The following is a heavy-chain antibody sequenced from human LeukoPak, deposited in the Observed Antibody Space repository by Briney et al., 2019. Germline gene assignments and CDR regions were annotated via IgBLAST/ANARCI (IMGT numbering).Heavy chain of an antibody. CDR1: GFTFSDYY. J-gene: IGHJ3*02. CDR2: ITNRGTVM. D-gene: IGHD5-24*01. CDR3: ARDRRWLPTHHAFDI. Sequence: GGSLRLSCVASGFTFSDYYMTWIRQAPGKGLEWVSYITNRGTVMQYADSVKGRFTISRDNSKNTLYLQMNSLRAEDTAVYYCARDRRWLPTHHAFDIWGQGTMVTVSS. V-gene: IGHV3-11*01.